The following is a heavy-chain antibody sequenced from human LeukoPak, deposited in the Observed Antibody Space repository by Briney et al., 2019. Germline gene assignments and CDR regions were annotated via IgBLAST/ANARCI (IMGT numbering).Heavy chain of an antibody. CDR1: GGSISSGDYY. Sequence: SETLSLTCTVSGGSISSGDYYWSWIRQPPGKGLEWIGYIYYSGSTYYNPSLKGRVTISVDTSKNQFSLELTSVTAADTAVYYCARAGATHWFDPWGQGTLVTVSS. J-gene: IGHJ5*02. CDR3: ARAGATHWFDP. CDR2: IYYSGST. V-gene: IGHV4-30-4*08. D-gene: IGHD1-26*01.